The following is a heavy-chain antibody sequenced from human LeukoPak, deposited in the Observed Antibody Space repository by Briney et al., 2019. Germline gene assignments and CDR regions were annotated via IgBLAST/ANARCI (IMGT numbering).Heavy chain of an antibody. D-gene: IGHD3-10*01. CDR3: ATGSSRYYYYMDV. V-gene: IGHV4-39*01. CDR1: GGSIRSNSYN. CDR2: IYFSGNT. J-gene: IGHJ6*03. Sequence: SETLSLTCTVSGGSIRSNSYNWGWIRQPPGKGLEWIGSIYFSGNTYYNPSLKSRVTISVDTSKNQFSLKLSSVTAADTAVYYCATGSSRYYYYMDVWGKGTTVTVSS.